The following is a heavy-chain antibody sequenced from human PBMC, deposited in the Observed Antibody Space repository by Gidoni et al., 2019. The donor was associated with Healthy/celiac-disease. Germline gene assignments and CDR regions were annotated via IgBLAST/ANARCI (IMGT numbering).Heavy chain of an antibody. V-gene: IGHV4-59*01. J-gene: IGHJ6*03. CDR3: ARGGTTSFALYYYYYMDV. Sequence: VQLQESGPGLVKPSETLSLTCTVSGGPISSYYWSWIRQPPGKGLEWIGYIYYSGSTNYNPSLKSRVTISVDTSKNQFSLKLSSVTAADTAVYYCARGGTTSFALYYYYYMDVWGKGTTVTVSS. D-gene: IGHD1-7*01. CDR1: GGPISSYY. CDR2: IYYSGST.